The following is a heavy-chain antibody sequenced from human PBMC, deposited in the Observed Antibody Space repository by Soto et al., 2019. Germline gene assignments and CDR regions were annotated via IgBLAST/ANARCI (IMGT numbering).Heavy chain of an antibody. CDR3: ARGSWDDVSGHYSMGV. CDR2: TYYRSKWYF. D-gene: IGHD1-1*01. J-gene: IGHJ6*03. CDR1: GDSVSSNSAG. V-gene: IGHV6-1*01. Sequence: QVQLQLSGPGLVTPSQTLSLTCAISGDSVSSNSAGWNWIRQTPSRGLEWLGRTYYRSKWYFKYAVSVERRISINPDTSKNQFSLQQSSVTPDDTSVYYCARGSWDDVSGHYSMGVWGNGTTVTVSS.